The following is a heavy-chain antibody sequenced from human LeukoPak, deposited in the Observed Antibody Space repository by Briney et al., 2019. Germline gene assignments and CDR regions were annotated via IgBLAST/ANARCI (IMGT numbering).Heavy chain of an antibody. CDR1: GFTFSXXA. J-gene: IGHJ4*02. V-gene: IGHV3-23*01. CDR3: VLSKAGVAIAAAGKYYFDY. Sequence: SCXASGFTFSXXAXSWVRQAPGXXXEXXXAISGSGGSTYYADSVKGRFTISRDNSKNTLYLQMNSLRAEDTAVYYCVLSKAGVAIAAAGKYYFDYWGQGTLVTVSS. CDR2: ISGSGGST. D-gene: IGHD6-13*01.